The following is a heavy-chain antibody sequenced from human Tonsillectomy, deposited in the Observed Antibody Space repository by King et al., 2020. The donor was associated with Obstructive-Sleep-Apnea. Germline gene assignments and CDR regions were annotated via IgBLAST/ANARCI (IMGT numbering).Heavy chain of an antibody. J-gene: IGHJ4*02. D-gene: IGHD6-19*01. V-gene: IGHV3-23*04. CDR2: MSGSGGST. CDR3: AKDRQPYVSGEDYFDY. CDR1: GFTFSSYA. Sequence: VQLVESGGGLVQPGGSLRLSCAASGFTFSSYAMSWVRQAPGKGLEWVSVMSGSGGSTYYANSVNGRFTISRDNSKTTLYLQMNRLRAEDTAVYYCAKDRQPYVSGEDYFDYWGQGALVTVSS.